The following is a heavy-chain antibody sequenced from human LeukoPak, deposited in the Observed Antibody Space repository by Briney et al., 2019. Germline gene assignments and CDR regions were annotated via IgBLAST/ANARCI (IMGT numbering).Heavy chain of an antibody. CDR3: ARMGGPYYYDSSYYFDY. Sequence: SVKVSCKASGGTFSSYAISWVRQAPGQGLEWMGRIIPILGIANYAQKFQGRVTITADKSTSTAYMELSSLRSEDTAVYYCARMGGPYYYDSSYYFDYWGQGTLVTVSS. D-gene: IGHD3-22*01. CDR1: GGTFSSYA. J-gene: IGHJ4*02. CDR2: IIPILGIA. V-gene: IGHV1-69*04.